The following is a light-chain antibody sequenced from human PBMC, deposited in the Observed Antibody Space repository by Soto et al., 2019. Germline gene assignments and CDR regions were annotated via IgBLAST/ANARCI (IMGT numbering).Light chain of an antibody. V-gene: IGLV1-47*01. CDR1: TSNIGSNF. CDR2: RDR. CDR3: ATWDDSLRGVL. Sequence: QSVLTQPPSASETPGQRVFISCSGSTSNIGSNFVFWYQQLPGAAPKLLIYRDRQRPSGVPDRFSGSKSGTSASLAISGLRSEDEAHYYCATWDDSLRGVLFGGGTKVTVL. J-gene: IGLJ2*01.